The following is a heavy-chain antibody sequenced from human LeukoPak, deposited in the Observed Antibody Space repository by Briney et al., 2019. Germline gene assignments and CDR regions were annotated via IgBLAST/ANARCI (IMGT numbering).Heavy chain of an antibody. Sequence: GESLKISCKGSGYSFTSYWISWVRQMPGKGLEWMGRIDPSDSYTNYSPSFQGHVTISADKSISTAYLQWSSLKASDTAMYYCARSVEMATINDYWGQGTLVTVSS. J-gene: IGHJ4*02. CDR2: IDPSDSYT. D-gene: IGHD5-24*01. CDR3: ARSVEMATINDY. V-gene: IGHV5-10-1*01. CDR1: GYSFTSYW.